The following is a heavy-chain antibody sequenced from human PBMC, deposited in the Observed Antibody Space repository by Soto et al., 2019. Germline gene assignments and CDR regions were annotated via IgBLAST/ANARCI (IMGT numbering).Heavy chain of an antibody. Sequence: PSETLSLTCTVSGGSISSTTYYWGWMRQPPGKGLEWIASFFIGGNTYYNPSLKSRVTISVDTSKNQFSLKLSSVTAADTAVYYCARAGYYDSSGYFDYWGQGTLVTVSS. J-gene: IGHJ4*02. CDR2: FFIGGNT. D-gene: IGHD3-22*01. V-gene: IGHV4-39*01. CDR1: GGSISSTTYY. CDR3: ARAGYYDSSGYFDY.